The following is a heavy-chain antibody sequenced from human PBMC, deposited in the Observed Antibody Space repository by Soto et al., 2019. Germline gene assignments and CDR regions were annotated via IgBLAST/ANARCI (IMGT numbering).Heavy chain of an antibody. Sequence: EVQLVESGGGLVQPGGSLRLSCVGSVLAFSTYWMSWVRHAPGKGLEWVANINQDGSESYYVDSVKGRFTISRDNAKNSLYLQMTSLRADDTAVYYCARPAPVCNSPGCANWGQGTLVTVSS. CDR3: ARPAPVCNSPGCAN. V-gene: IGHV3-7*01. CDR2: INQDGSES. CDR1: VLAFSTYW. D-gene: IGHD2-2*01. J-gene: IGHJ4*02.